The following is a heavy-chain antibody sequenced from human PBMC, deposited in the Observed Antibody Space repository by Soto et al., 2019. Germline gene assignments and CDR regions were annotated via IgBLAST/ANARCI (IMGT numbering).Heavy chain of an antibody. Sequence: QVQLVQSGAEVKKPGASVKVSCKASGSTVTSYGITGVRQATGQGLGWMGWISAFNGNTNYAQQLQGMVTLTPDTSTSTAYIELRSLRSDDTAVYYCARDRGSYALDYWGQGTLVTVSS. D-gene: IGHD1-26*01. CDR2: ISAFNGNT. CDR1: GSTVTSYG. J-gene: IGHJ4*02. CDR3: ARDRGSYALDY. V-gene: IGHV1-18*01.